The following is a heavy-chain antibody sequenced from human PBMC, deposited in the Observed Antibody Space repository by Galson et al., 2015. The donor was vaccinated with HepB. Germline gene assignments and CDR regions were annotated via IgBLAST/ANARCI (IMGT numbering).Heavy chain of an antibody. J-gene: IGHJ4*02. CDR3: ARRLYYGDYPWAYYFDY. Sequence: QSGAEVKKPGESLRISCKGSGYSFTSYWISWVRQMPGKGLEWMGRIDPSDSYTNYSPSFQGHVTISADKSISTAYLQWSSLKASDTAMYYCARRLYYGDYPWAYYFDYWGQGTLVTVSS. CDR1: GYSFTSYW. V-gene: IGHV5-10-1*01. CDR2: IDPSDSYT. D-gene: IGHD4-17*01.